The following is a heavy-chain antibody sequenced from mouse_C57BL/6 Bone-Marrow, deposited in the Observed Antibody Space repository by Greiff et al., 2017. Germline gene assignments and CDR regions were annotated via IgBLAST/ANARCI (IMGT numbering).Heavy chain of an antibody. V-gene: IGHV10-1*01. CDR3: VRSYYYGSNAMDY. J-gene: IGHJ4*01. D-gene: IGHD1-1*01. CDR1: GFSFNTYA. Sequence: EVQLVESGGGLVQPKGSLKLSCAASGFSFNTYAMNWVRQAPGKGLEWVARIRSKSNNYATYYADSVKDRFTISRDDSESMLYLQMNNLKTEDTAMYYCVRSYYYGSNAMDYWCQGTSVTVSS. CDR2: IRSKSNNYAT.